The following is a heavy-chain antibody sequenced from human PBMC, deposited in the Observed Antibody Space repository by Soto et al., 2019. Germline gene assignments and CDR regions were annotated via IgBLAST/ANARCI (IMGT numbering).Heavy chain of an antibody. J-gene: IGHJ4*02. D-gene: IGHD5-18*01. CDR1: GGPISSYY. V-gene: IGHV4-59*08. Sequence: SETLSLTCTVSGGPISSYYWSWIRQPPGKGLEWIGYIYYSGSTNYNPSLTSRVTISVDTSKNQFSLKMSSVTAADTAVYYCARHRYSYGVYYFDYWGQGTLVTVSS. CDR2: IYYSGST. CDR3: ARHRYSYGVYYFDY.